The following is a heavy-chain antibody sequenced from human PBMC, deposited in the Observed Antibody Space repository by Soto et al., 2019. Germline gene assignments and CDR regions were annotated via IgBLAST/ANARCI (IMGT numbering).Heavy chain of an antibody. J-gene: IGHJ6*02. Sequence: QEQLVQSGAEVKKPGASVKVSCKASGYTFSGYYIHWLRQAPGQGLEWMGWINPNSGGTNYAQKFQGRDTVTRDTPTSTAYMELSRLTSDDTAVYYCARSLTEGYCTITGSYTRPLYGMDVWGQGTTVTVSS. V-gene: IGHV1-2*02. CDR1: GYTFSGYY. D-gene: IGHD2-2*02. CDR2: INPNSGGT. CDR3: ARSLTEGYCTITGSYTRPLYGMDV.